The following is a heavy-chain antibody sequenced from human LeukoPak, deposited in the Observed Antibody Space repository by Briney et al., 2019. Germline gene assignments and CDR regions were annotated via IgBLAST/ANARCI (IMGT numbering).Heavy chain of an antibody. Sequence: SETLSLTCTVSGGSIITNSYYFGWIRQPPGKGLEWIGEIYHSGSTNYNPSLKSRVTISVDKSKNQFSPKLSSVTAADTAVYYCARVGAYYYDSSGYYSGWGQGTLVTVSS. CDR3: ARVGAYYYDSSGYYSG. CDR2: IYHSGST. V-gene: IGHV4-39*07. D-gene: IGHD3-22*01. CDR1: GGSIITNSYY. J-gene: IGHJ4*02.